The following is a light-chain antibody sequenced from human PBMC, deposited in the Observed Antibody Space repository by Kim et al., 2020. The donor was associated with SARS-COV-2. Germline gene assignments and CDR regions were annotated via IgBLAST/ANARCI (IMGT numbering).Light chain of an antibody. CDR2: SDS. J-gene: IGLJ3*02. CDR3: QFYDSSLSGLV. V-gene: IGLV1-40*03. Sequence: QRVTIACTRRSTNGGAGYNVVWCQQLPATDPNHLISSDSNRPSGVPDRFSGSKSGASASLAITWLQAEDEADYYCQFYDSSLSGLVFGGGTQLTVL. CDR1: STNGGAGYN.